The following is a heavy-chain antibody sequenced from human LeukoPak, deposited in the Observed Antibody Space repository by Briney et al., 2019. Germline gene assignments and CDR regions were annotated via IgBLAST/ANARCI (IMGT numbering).Heavy chain of an antibody. D-gene: IGHD3-10*01. Sequence: GASVKVSCKVSGYTFTGYYVHWVRQAPGQGLEWMGRINPSSGGTNYAQKFQGRVTMTRDTSINTAYMDLSSLRSDDTAVYYCARGPSGSDYWGQGTLVTVSS. CDR2: INPSSGGT. CDR3: ARGPSGSDY. V-gene: IGHV1-2*06. J-gene: IGHJ4*02. CDR1: GYTFTGYY.